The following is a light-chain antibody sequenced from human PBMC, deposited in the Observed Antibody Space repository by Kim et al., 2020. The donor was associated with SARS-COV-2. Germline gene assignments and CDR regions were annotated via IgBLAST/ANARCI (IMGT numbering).Light chain of an antibody. CDR2: EGS. J-gene: IGLJ1*01. CDR3: CSYAGSSTYV. V-gene: IGLV2-23*01. CDR1: SSDVGSYNL. Sequence: GHPITISCPGTSSDVGSYNLVSWYQQHPGKAPKLMIYEGSKRPSGVSNRFSGSKSGNTASLTISGLQAEDEADYYCCSYAGSSTYVFGTGTKVTVL.